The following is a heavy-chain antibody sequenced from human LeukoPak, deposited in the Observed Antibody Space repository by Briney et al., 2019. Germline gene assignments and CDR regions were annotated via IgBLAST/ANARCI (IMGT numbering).Heavy chain of an antibody. J-gene: IGHJ6*02. Sequence: ASVKVSCKASGGTFSSYAISWVRQAPGQGLEWMGGIIPIFGTANYAQKFQGRVTITADESTSTAYMELSSLRSEDTAVYYCARVDVVSGSYFYYYYGMDVWGQGTTVTASS. CDR3: ARVDVVSGSYFYYYYGMDV. CDR1: GGTFSSYA. V-gene: IGHV1-69*01. CDR2: IIPIFGTA. D-gene: IGHD1-26*01.